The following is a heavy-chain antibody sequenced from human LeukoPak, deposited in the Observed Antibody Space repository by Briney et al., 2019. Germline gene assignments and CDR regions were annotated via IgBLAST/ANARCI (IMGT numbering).Heavy chain of an antibody. Sequence: GGSLKLSCAASGFTFSGSAMHRVRQASGKGLEWVGRIRSKANSYATAYAASVKGRFTISRDDSRNTAYLQMNSLKTEDTAVYYCTRDACSTSCYKDANRGGDCYYYMDVWGKGTTITVSS. CDR2: IRSKANSYAT. CDR3: TRDACSTSCYKDANRGGDCYYYMDV. CDR1: GFTFSGSA. J-gene: IGHJ6*03. D-gene: IGHD2-2*02. V-gene: IGHV3-73*01.